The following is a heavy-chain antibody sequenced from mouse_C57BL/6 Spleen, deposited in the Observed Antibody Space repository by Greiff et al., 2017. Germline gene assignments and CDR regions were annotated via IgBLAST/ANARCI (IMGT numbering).Heavy chain of an antibody. Sequence: QVQLQQPGAELVKPGASVKLSCKASGYTFTSYWMQWVKQRPGQGLEWIGEIDPSDSYTNYNQKFKGKATLTVDTSSSTAYMQLSSLTSEDSAVYYCAKPTPIYYGFDYWGQGTTRTVSS. CDR2: IDPSDSYT. D-gene: IGHD2-1*01. V-gene: IGHV1-50*01. CDR3: AKPTPIYYGFDY. CDR1: GYTFTSYW. J-gene: IGHJ2*01.